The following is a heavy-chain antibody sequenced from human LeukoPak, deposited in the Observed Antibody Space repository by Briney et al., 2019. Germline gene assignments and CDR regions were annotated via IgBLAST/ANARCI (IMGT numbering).Heavy chain of an antibody. Sequence: PSETLSLTCTVSGGSISSYSWSWIRQPPGKGLEWIGYIYFGGTTNYNPSLKSRVTISVDTSKNQFSLKLSSVTAADTAVYYCARFNPIFGGHNWGACFDCWGQGTLVTVSS. CDR3: ARFNPIFGGHNWGACFDC. CDR1: GGSISSYS. CDR2: IYFGGTT. V-gene: IGHV4-59*08. J-gene: IGHJ4*02. D-gene: IGHD5-24*01.